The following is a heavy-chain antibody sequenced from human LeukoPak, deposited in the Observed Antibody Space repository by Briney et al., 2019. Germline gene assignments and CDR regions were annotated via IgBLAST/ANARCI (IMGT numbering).Heavy chain of an antibody. CDR3: ARHRYCSSTSCYARYYYYYYMDV. V-gene: IGHV4-61*01. CDR1: GGSISSGSYY. D-gene: IGHD2-2*01. J-gene: IGHJ6*03. Sequence: SQTLSLTCTVSGGSISSGSYYWSWIRQPPGKGLEWIGNIYYSGSTNYNPSLKSRVTISVDTSKNQLSLKLSSVTAADTAVYYCARHRYCSSTSCYARYYYYYYMDVWGKGTTVTVSS. CDR2: IYYSGST.